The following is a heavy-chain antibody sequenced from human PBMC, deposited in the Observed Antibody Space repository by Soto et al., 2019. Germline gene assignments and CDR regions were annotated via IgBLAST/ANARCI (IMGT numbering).Heavy chain of an antibody. CDR2: IYPGDSDT. D-gene: IGHD2-15*01. CDR3: ARQRYCSGGSCYYFAN. J-gene: IGHJ4*02. CDR1: GYSFTSYW. Sequence: PGESLKISCKGSGYSFTSYWISWVRQMPGKGLEWMGIIYPGDSDTRYSPSFQGQVTISADKSISTAYLQWSSLKASDTAMYYCARQRYCSGGSCYYFANWGQGTLVTVSS. V-gene: IGHV5-51*01.